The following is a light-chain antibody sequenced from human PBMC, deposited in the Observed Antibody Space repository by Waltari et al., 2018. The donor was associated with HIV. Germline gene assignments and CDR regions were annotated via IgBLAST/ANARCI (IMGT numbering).Light chain of an antibody. CDR2: KAS. J-gene: IGKJ1*01. Sequence: DIQLTQSPSTLSASVGDRVTITCRASQSISTWLAWYQQTPGKAPKLLIDKASILQNGVPARFSGSGSGTEFTLTISSLQPDDFGNYYCQQYSSYRTFGQGTRVEIK. CDR1: QSISTW. CDR3: QQYSSYRT. V-gene: IGKV1-5*03.